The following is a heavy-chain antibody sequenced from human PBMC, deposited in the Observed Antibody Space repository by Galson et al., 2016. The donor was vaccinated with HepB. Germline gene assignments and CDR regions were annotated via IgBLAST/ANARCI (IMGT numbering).Heavy chain of an antibody. CDR1: GFTLTHYG. CDR3: AKELWINKWNNYFDY. Sequence: SLRLSCAASGFTLTHYGMHWVRQAPGKGLEWVAMISYDGSAEYYADSVKGRFTISRDNSENTLYLQMSSLRTEDTAVYYCAKELWINKWNNYFDYWGQGTLVTVSS. V-gene: IGHV3-30*18. CDR2: ISYDGSAE. J-gene: IGHJ4*02. D-gene: IGHD1-1*01.